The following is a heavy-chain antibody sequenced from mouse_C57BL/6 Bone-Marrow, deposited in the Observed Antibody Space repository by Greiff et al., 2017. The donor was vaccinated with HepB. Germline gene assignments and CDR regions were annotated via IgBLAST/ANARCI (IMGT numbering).Heavy chain of an antibody. J-gene: IGHJ2*01. V-gene: IGHV1-20*01. CDR3: ARLGVITTVVATHY. D-gene: IGHD1-1*01. CDR1: GYSFTGYF. CDR2: INPYNGDT. Sequence: VQLQQSGPELVKPGDSVKISCKASGYSFTGYFMNWVMQSHGKSLEWIGRINPYNGDTFYNQKFKGKATLTVDKSSSTAHMELRSLTSEDSAVYYCARLGVITTVVATHYWGQGTTLTVSS.